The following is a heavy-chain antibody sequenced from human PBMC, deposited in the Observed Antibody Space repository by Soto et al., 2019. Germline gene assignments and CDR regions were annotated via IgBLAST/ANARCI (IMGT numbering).Heavy chain of an antibody. CDR1: GGSISSYY. D-gene: IGHD6-19*01. Sequence: SETLSRTCTVSGGSISSYYWSWIRQPPGKGLEWIGYIYYSGSTNYNPSLKSRVTISVDTSKNQFSLKLSSVTAADTAVYYCARTPYSSGWPRFDYWGQGTLVTVSS. CDR2: IYYSGST. J-gene: IGHJ4*02. CDR3: ARTPYSSGWPRFDY. V-gene: IGHV4-59*01.